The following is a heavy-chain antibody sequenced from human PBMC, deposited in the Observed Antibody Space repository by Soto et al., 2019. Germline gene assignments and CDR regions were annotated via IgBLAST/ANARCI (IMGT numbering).Heavy chain of an antibody. D-gene: IGHD3-10*01. CDR1: GDTFTTYD. CDR3: ARGGASGSYYLRDY. V-gene: IGHV1-8*01. Sequence: ASAKVSCKASGDTFTTYDINWVRQATGHGLEWMGWINPNSGNIGYAQRFQGRVTMTRDTAIRTAYMEVSSLRSDDTAVYYCARGGASGSYYLRDYWGQGTLVTVSS. J-gene: IGHJ4*02. CDR2: INPNSGNI.